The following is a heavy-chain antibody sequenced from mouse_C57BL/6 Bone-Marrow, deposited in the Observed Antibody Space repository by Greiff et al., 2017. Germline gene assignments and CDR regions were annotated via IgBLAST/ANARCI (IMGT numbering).Heavy chain of an antibody. CDR3: ASPAYYSNYNYAMDY. Sequence: EVKLMESGGDLVKPGGSLKLSCAASGFTFSSYGMSWVRQTPDKRLEWVATISSGGSYTYYPDSVKGRFTISRDNAKNTLYLQMSSLKSEDTAMYDSASPAYYSNYNYAMDYWGQGTSVTVSS. J-gene: IGHJ4*01. CDR2: ISSGGSYT. D-gene: IGHD2-5*01. V-gene: IGHV5-6*01. CDR1: GFTFSSYG.